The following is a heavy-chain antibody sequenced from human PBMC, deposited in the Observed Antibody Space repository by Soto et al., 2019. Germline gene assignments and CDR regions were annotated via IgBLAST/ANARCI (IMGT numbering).Heavy chain of an antibody. Sequence: PGGSLRLSCAASGFTFSSYSMNWVRQAPGKGLEWVSSISSSSSYIYYADSVKGRFTISRDNAKNSLYLQMNSLRAEDTAVYYCARDGWAGSSSSLVPIYYGMDVWGQGTTVTVSS. D-gene: IGHD6-6*01. J-gene: IGHJ6*02. CDR1: GFTFSSYS. CDR3: ARDGWAGSSSSLVPIYYGMDV. CDR2: ISSSSSYI. V-gene: IGHV3-21*01.